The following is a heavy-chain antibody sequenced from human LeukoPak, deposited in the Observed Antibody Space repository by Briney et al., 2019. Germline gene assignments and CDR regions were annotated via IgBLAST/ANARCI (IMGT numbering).Heavy chain of an antibody. CDR2: IYYSGST. CDR1: GGSISSGDYY. V-gene: IGHV4-30-4*08. D-gene: IGHD2-2*01. Sequence: SETLSLTCTVSGGSISSGDYYWSWIRQPPGKGLEWIGYIYYSGSTYYNPSLKSRVTISVDTSKNQFSLKLSPVTAADTAVYYCAREYCSSTSCRYRGYFDYWGQGTLVTVSS. CDR3: AREYCSSTSCRYRGYFDY. J-gene: IGHJ4*02.